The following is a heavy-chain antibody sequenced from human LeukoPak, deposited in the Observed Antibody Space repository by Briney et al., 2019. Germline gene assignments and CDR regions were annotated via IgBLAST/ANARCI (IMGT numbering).Heavy chain of an antibody. V-gene: IGHV4-30-2*02. Sequence: PSETLSLTCAVSGGSISSGGYSWSWIRQPPGKGLEWIGYIYHSGSTDYNPSLKSRVTISVDTSKNQLSLKLSSVTAADAAVYYCARSDGAGATDYWGQGTLVTVSS. D-gene: IGHD1-26*01. CDR1: GGSISSGGYS. J-gene: IGHJ4*02. CDR3: ARSDGAGATDY. CDR2: IYHSGST.